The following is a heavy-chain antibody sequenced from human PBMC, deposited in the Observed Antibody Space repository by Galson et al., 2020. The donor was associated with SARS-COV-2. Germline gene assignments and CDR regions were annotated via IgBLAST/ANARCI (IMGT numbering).Heavy chain of an antibody. CDR2: ISFDGSKK. D-gene: IGHD3-3*01. Sequence: GGSLRLSCSASGFRFSSHPFYWVRQAPGKGLEWVAFISFDGSKKYYGDSVKGRFTISRDDSKNTLFLQMDSLRAEDTAVYFCARDHFETRGYYISDYWGQGTLVTVSS. CDR1: GFRFSSHP. J-gene: IGHJ4*02. CDR3: ARDHFETRGYYISDY. V-gene: IGHV3-30*04.